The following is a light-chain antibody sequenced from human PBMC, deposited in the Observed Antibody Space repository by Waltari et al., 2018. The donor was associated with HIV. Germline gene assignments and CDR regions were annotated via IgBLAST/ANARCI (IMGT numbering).Light chain of an antibody. Sequence: DIQMTQSLSSLVASVGDRVTITCRAGQGISNSLAWYQQKPGTAPKLLLFAASRLESGVPSRFRGRGSGTDYPLTINSLQPEYFATYYCQQYYITPWTFGQGTRVEIK. V-gene: IGKV1-NL1*01. CDR2: AAS. CDR3: QQYYITPWT. CDR1: QGISNS. J-gene: IGKJ1*01.